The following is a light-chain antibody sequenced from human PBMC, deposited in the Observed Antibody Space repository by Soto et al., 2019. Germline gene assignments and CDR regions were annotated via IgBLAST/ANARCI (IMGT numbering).Light chain of an antibody. CDR2: DAS. CDR3: QQRSKWPVT. Sequence: EIVLTQSPDTLSLSPGERAIFSCRTSQSIGSTLAWYQYKPGQAPRLLIYDASKRATGIPARFSGSGSGTDFTLTISSLEPEDFAVYFCQQRSKWPVTFGPGTTVDIK. CDR1: QSIGST. V-gene: IGKV3-11*01. J-gene: IGKJ3*01.